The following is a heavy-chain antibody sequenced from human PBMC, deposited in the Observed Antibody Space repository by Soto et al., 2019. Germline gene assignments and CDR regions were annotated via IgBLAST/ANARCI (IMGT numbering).Heavy chain of an antibody. CDR3: ARDKVDIVATVHFDY. CDR2: ISYDGSNK. D-gene: IGHD5-12*01. Sequence: GGSLRLSCAASGFTFSSYAMHWVRQAPGKGLEWVAVISYDGSNKYYADSVKGRFTISRDNSENTLYLQMNSLRAEDTAVYYCARDKVDIVATVHFDYWGQGTLVTVSS. J-gene: IGHJ4*02. CDR1: GFTFSSYA. V-gene: IGHV3-30-3*01.